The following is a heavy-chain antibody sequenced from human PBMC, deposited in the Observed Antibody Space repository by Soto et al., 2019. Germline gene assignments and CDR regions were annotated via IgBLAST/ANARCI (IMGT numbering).Heavy chain of an antibody. J-gene: IGHJ4*02. D-gene: IGHD3-3*01. Sequence: ASETLSLTCAVYGGSFSGYYWSWIRQPPGKGLEWIGEINHSGSTNYNPSLKSRVTISVDTSKNQFSLKLSSVTAADTAVYYCARGPYYDFWSGYITPIDYWGQGTQVTVSS. CDR1: GGSFSGYY. CDR2: INHSGST. CDR3: ARGPYYDFWSGYITPIDY. V-gene: IGHV4-34*01.